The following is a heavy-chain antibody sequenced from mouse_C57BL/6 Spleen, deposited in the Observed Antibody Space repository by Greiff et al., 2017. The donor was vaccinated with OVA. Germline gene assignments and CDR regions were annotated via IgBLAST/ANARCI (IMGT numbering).Heavy chain of an antibody. CDR3: ARDLRGAWFAY. Sequence: EVKLMESGGGLVKPGGSLKLSCAASGFTFSDYGMHWVRQAPEKGLEWVAYISSGSSTIYYADTVKGRFTISRDNAKNTLCLQMTILRSEDTAMYYCARDLRGAWFAYWGQGTLVTVSA. D-gene: IGHD1-1*01. CDR2: ISSGSSTI. V-gene: IGHV5-17*01. CDR1: GFTFSDYG. J-gene: IGHJ3*01.